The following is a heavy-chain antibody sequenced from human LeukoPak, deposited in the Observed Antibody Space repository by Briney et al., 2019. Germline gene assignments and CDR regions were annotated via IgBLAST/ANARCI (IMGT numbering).Heavy chain of an antibody. D-gene: IGHD5-12*01. V-gene: IGHV3-74*01. CDR3: ASDSGYDHHGLFDY. Sequence: GGSLRLSCAASGFTFSSTWMHWFRQAPGKGPVWVSRIHSDGSSTIYADSVKGRFTISRDNARNTLYLQMNSLRAEDTAVYYCASDSGYDHHGLFDYWGQGTLVTVSS. CDR2: IHSDGSST. J-gene: IGHJ4*02. CDR1: GFTFSSTW.